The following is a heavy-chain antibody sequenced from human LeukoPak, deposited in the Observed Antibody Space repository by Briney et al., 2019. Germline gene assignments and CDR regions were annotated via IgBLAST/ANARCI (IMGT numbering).Heavy chain of an antibody. CDR1: GFTFSSYG. V-gene: IGHV3-33*01. Sequence: TGRSLRLSCAASGFTFSSYGMHWVRQAPGKGLEWVAVIWYDGSNKYYADSVKGRFTISRDNSKNTLYLQMNSLRAEDTAVYYCARGGVGWLRCIPSYYYYGMDVWGQGTTVTVSS. D-gene: IGHD5-12*01. CDR2: IWYDGSNK. J-gene: IGHJ6*02. CDR3: ARGGVGWLRCIPSYYYYGMDV.